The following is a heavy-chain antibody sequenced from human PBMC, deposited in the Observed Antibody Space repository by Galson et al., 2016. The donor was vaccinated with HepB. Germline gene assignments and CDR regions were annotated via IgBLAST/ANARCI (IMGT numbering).Heavy chain of an antibody. V-gene: IGHV3-21*01. CDR3: ARAEDCFGDCPQKYYLDY. CDR2: TDSTSRHI. J-gene: IGHJ4*02. D-gene: IGHD2-21*02. CDR1: GFTFSTYS. Sequence: SLRLSCAASGFTFSTYSMNWVRLAPGKGLEWVSSTDSTSRHIYYADSVRGRFTISRDNAQKSLYLQMNSLRAEDTALYYCARAEDCFGDCPQKYYLDYWGRGTLVTVSS.